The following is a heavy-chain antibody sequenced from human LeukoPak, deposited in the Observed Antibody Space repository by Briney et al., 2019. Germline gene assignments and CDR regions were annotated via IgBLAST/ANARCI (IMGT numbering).Heavy chain of an antibody. V-gene: IGHV3-23*01. CDR3: ATGRIVATSPFAY. CDR1: GFTFSSYA. D-gene: IGHD5-12*01. J-gene: IGHJ4*02. Sequence: PGGSLRLSCAASGFTFSSYAMSWVRQAPGKGLEWVSAISGSGGSTYYADSVKGRFTISRDNSKNTLYLQMNSLRAEDTAVYYCATGRIVATSPFAYWRQGTLVTVSS. CDR2: ISGSGGST.